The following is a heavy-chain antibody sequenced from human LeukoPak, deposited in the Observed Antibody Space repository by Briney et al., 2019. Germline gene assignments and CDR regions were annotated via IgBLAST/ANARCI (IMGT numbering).Heavy chain of an antibody. CDR3: VKYLVAALESVRGGYLMDY. V-gene: IGHV3-43*01. CDR1: GFTFTDYT. CDR2: ISWNGGRI. D-gene: IGHD6-19*01. Sequence: GGSLRLSCAASGFTFTDYTMHWVRQAPGKGLEWVSLISWNGGRIHYGDSVKGRFTISRDNSTNSLYLQMISLRTEDAALYYCVKYLVAALESVRGGYLMDYWGQETLVTVSS. J-gene: IGHJ4*02.